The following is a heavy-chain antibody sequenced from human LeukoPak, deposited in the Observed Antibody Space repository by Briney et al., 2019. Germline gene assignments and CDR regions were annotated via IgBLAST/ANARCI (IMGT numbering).Heavy chain of an antibody. D-gene: IGHD3-10*01. J-gene: IGHJ4*02. CDR3: ARARLWFGEGGFDY. V-gene: IGHV3-53*01. CDR2: IFSGGDT. CDR1: GFTVSSNY. Sequence: PGGSLRLSCAASGFTVSSNYMSWVRQAPGKGLGWVSVIFSGGDTYYADSVKGRFTISRDNSKNTLYLQVNSLRAEDTAVYYCARARLWFGEGGFDYWGQGTLVTVSS.